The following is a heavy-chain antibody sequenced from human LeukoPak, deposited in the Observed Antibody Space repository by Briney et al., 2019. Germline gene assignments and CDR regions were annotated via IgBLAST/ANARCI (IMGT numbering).Heavy chain of an antibody. CDR1: GFTFSSYA. J-gene: IGHJ4*02. Sequence: GGSLRLSCAASGFTFSSYAMSWVRQSPSKGLEWVSSFSGSVTGRGGTTYYGDSVKGRFTISRDNSKNTLYLQMNSLRVEDTAVYYCAKDRYWAMIRGVPYYFDYWGQGTLVTVSS. V-gene: IGHV3-23*01. D-gene: IGHD3-10*01. CDR2: FSGSVTGRGGTT. CDR3: AKDRYWAMIRGVPYYFDY.